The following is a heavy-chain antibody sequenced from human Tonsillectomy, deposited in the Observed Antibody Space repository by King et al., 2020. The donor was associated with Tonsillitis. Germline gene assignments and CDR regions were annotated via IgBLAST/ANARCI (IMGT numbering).Heavy chain of an antibody. CDR2: IKSKTDGGTT. D-gene: IGHD3-10*01. Sequence: VQLVESGGGLVKPGGPLDSPVQPLDSLFSNAWMSWVRQAPGKGLEWVGRIKSKTDGGTTDYAAPVKGRFTISRDDSKNTLYLQMNSLKTEDTAVYYCTTEAEDYGSGDCFDYWGQGTLVTVSS. J-gene: IGHJ4*02. CDR1: DSLFSNAW. CDR3: TTEAEDYGSGDCFDY. V-gene: IGHV3-15*01.